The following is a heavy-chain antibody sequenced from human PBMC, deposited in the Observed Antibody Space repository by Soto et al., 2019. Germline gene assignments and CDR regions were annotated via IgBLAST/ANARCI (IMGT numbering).Heavy chain of an antibody. Sequence: EVQLAESGGGLAQPGGSRRLSCAASGFTLSGYAMDWVRQAPGKGLEYVSGISSNGVGTYYAKSVQGRFTISRDNSKNTVYLQMGSLRPEDMAVYYCARRARPDFYYMDVWGKGTTVTVSS. CDR2: ISSNGVGT. D-gene: IGHD6-6*01. CDR1: GFTLSGYA. V-gene: IGHV3-64*01. J-gene: IGHJ6*03. CDR3: ARRARPDFYYMDV.